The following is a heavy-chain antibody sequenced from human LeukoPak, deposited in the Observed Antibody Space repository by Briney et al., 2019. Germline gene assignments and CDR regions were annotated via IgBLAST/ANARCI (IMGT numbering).Heavy chain of an antibody. J-gene: IGHJ3*02. D-gene: IGHD1-26*01. V-gene: IGHV1-2*02. Sequence: ASVKVSCKASGYTFTGYYMHWVRQAPGQGLEWMGWINPNSGGTNYAQKFQGRVTMTRDTSISTAYMELSRLRSDDTAVYYCARVLVMGATKYAFDTWGQGTMVTVSS. CDR2: INPNSGGT. CDR1: GYTFTGYY. CDR3: ARVLVMGATKYAFDT.